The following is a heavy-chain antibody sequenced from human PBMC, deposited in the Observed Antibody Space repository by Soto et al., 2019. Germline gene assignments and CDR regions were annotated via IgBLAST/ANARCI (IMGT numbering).Heavy chain of an antibody. CDR1: GGTIRSPNFY. CDR2: IYYNGTT. D-gene: IGHD3-10*01. J-gene: IGHJ4*02. Sequence: SETLSLTCTVSGGTIRSPNFYWSWIRQHPGKGLEWIGHIYYNGTTYYNPTLKSRVSISVDTSKNQFSLKLSSVTAADTAVYYCAIEPRLLIWFGELHDWCRGTLVT. V-gene: IGHV4-31*03. CDR3: AIEPRLLIWFGELHD.